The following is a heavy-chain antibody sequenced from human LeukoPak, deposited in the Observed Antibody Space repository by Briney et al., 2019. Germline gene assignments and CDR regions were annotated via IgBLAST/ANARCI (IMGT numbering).Heavy chain of an antibody. V-gene: IGHV1-69*13. CDR2: IIPIFGTA. Sequence: GASVKVSCKASGGTFSSYAISWVRQAPGQGLEWMGGIIPIFGTANYAQKFQGRVTITADESTSTAYMELSSLRSEDMAVYYCAREEGSTEGSLDYWGQGTLVTVSS. D-gene: IGHD1-26*01. J-gene: IGHJ4*02. CDR3: AREEGSTEGSLDY. CDR1: GGTFSSYA.